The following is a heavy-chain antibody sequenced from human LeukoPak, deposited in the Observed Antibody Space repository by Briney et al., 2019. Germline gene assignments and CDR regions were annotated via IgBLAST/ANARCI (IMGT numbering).Heavy chain of an antibody. CDR2: ILHTDGST. CDR1: GFSFSNYA. D-gene: IGHD3-3*01. CDR3: ARGPSTLFWRVHDMDV. V-gene: IGHV3-23*01. J-gene: IGHJ6*02. Sequence: GGSLRLSCAASGFSFSNYAMSWVRQAPGKGPEWVSTILHTDGSTYYADSVKGRFTISRGTSKNTVYLQMNSLRAGDTAVYYCARGPSTLFWRVHDMDVWGQGTTVTVSS.